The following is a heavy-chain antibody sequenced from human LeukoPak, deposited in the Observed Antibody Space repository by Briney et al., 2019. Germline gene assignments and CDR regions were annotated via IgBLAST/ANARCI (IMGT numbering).Heavy chain of an antibody. J-gene: IGHJ4*02. CDR1: GYSFNDYY. Sequence: ASVKVSYKTSGYSFNDYYLHWVRQAPGQGLEWMGWINPNSGRTNSAPKFQGRVTLTTDTSITTAYMELTSLISGDTALYYCARDSSDVLTGYYHFWGQGTLVTVSS. CDR3: ARDSSDVLTGYYHF. V-gene: IGHV1-2*02. CDR2: INPNSGRT. D-gene: IGHD3-9*01.